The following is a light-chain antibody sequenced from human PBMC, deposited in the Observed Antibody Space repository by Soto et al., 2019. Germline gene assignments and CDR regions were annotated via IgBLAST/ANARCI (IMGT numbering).Light chain of an antibody. V-gene: IGLV2-14*01. J-gene: IGLJ1*01. CDR3: SSHTSTNTRV. Sequence: QSALTQPASVSGSPEQSITISCTGTSSDVGGYNYVSWYQQHPGKVPKLMIYEVSNRPSGVSYRFSGSKSGNTASLTISGLQAEDEADYYCSSHTSTNTRVFGTGTKVTVL. CDR2: EVS. CDR1: SSDVGGYNY.